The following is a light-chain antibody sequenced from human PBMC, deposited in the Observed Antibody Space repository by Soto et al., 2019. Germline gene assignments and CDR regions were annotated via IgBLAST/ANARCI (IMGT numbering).Light chain of an antibody. CDR2: DTS. J-gene: IGKJ5*01. CDR1: QSVSSSY. Sequence: IVLTQSPGTLSLSPWERATLSCRASQSVSSSYLAWYQQKPGQAPRLLIYDTSNRATDIPPRFSGSGSGTDFTLTISSLEPEDFAVYYCQQRTNWRITFGQGTRLEIK. V-gene: IGKV3D-20*02. CDR3: QQRTNWRIT.